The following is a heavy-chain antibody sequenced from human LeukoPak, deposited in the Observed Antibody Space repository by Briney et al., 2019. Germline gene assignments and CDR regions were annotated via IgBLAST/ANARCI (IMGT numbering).Heavy chain of an antibody. Sequence: GGSLRLSCAASGFTFIDYDMHWVRQVIGKGLEWVSAIGIRGDTHYSGSVKGRFTISRENDESSLYLQMNSLRAEDTAVYYCARGGIQVSGIDEFDYWGRGTLVSVTS. CDR1: GFTFIDYD. V-gene: IGHV3-13*01. CDR2: IGIRGDT. J-gene: IGHJ4*02. D-gene: IGHD6-19*01. CDR3: ARGGIQVSGIDEFDY.